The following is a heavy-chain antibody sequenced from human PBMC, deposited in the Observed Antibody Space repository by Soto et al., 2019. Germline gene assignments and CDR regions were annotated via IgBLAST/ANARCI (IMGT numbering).Heavy chain of an antibody. V-gene: IGHV1-2*02. CDR3: TRNAFYYNSSGYHDGSDI. D-gene: IGHD3-22*01. J-gene: IGHJ3*02. CDR1: GYAISDYY. CDR2: ISPKSGGK. Sequence: SLKNCCKASGYAISDYYVQWVRHAPGQELEWMGWISPKSGGKNYAQKFQERVTMTRDTSIFTAYMEQSRLRSDDTAVYYCTRNAFYYNSSGYHDGSDIGG.